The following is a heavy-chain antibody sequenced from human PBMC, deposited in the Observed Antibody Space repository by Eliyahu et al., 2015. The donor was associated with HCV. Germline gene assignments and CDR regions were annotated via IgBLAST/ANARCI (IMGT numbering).Heavy chain of an antibody. V-gene: IGHV3-15*01. CDR1: GFTFSNAW. CDR2: IKSKTDGGTT. Sequence: EVQLVESGGGLVKPGGSLRLSCAASGFTFSNAWMSWVRQAPGKGLEWVGRIKSKTDGGTTDYAAPVKGRFTISRDDSKNTLYLQMNSLKTEDTAVYYCTTESTGSLYGDYVAYAFDIWGQGTMVTVSS. J-gene: IGHJ3*02. CDR3: TTESTGSLYGDYVAYAFDI. D-gene: IGHD4-17*01.